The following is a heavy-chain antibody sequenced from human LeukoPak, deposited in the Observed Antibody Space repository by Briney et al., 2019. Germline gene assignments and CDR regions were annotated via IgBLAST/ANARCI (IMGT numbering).Heavy chain of an antibody. V-gene: IGHV1-18*01. D-gene: IGHD1-26*01. CDR3: ARVSGSYRGAIDY. CDR1: GYTFTTYN. Sequence: AASVKVSCKASGYTFTTYNINWVRQAPGQGLEWMGWISGYNGNTNYAQKLQGRVTMTTDTSTSTAYMELRSLKSDDTAVYYCARVSGSYRGAIDYWGQGTLVTVSS. CDR2: ISGYNGNT. J-gene: IGHJ4*02.